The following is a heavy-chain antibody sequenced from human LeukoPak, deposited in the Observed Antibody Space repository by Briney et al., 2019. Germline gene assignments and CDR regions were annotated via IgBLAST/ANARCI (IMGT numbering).Heavy chain of an antibody. Sequence: SETLSLTCAVYGGSFSGYYWSWIRQPPGKGLEWIREINHSGSTNYNPSLKSRVTISVDASKNQFSLKLSSVTAADTAVYYCARGGDGYNFGTHWFDPWGQGTLVTVSS. CDR1: GGSFSGYY. V-gene: IGHV4-34*01. J-gene: IGHJ5*02. CDR2: INHSGST. D-gene: IGHD5-24*01. CDR3: ARGGDGYNFGTHWFDP.